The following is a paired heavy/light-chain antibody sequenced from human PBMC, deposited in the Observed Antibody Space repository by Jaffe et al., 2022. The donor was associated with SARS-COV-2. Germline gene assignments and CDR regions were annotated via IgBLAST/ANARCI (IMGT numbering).Light chain of an antibody. CDR3: QQSYSLPRT. CDR2: AAS. Sequence: DIQMTQSPSSLSASVGDRVTITCRASQTIIRYLNWYQKKPGKAPQLLIYAASNLQSGVPSRFSGSGSETDFSLTISSLQPEDFSTYYCQQSYSLPRTFGQGTTLE. CDR1: QTIIRY. V-gene: IGKV1-39*01. J-gene: IGKJ2*01.
Heavy chain of an antibody. CDR3: ARLNAASGTVGLDF. J-gene: IGHJ4*02. V-gene: IGHV4-4*02. Sequence: QVQLQESGPGLVKPSGTLSLSCDVSGVSITSSSWWTWVRQAPERGLEWIGEVHHSGSTNNNAALKGRVTISADKSKRQFFLKLNSVTAADTAVYYCARLNAASGTVGLDFWGPGILVTVSS. D-gene: IGHD6-13*01. CDR1: GVSITSSSW. CDR2: VHHSGST.